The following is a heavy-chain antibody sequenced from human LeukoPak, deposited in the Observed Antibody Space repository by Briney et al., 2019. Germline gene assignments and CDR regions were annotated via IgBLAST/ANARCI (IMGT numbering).Heavy chain of an antibody. D-gene: IGHD3-9*01. J-gene: IGHJ4*02. V-gene: IGHV3-23*01. CDR3: AKWGDFDILTGYYVSDF. CDR1: GFTFSNYA. Sequence: GGSLRLSCVASGFTFSNYAMSWVRQAPGKRLEWVSAVTGRGSSTYYADSVKGRFTISRDNSRNTLFLQTNSLRAEDTAIYYCAKWGDFDILTGYYVSDFWGQGTLVTVSS. CDR2: VTGRGSST.